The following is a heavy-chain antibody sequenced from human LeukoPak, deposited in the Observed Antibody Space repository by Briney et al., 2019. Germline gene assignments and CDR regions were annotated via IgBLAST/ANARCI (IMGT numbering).Heavy chain of an antibody. Sequence: SETLSLTCAVYGGSFSGYYWSWIRQPPGKGLEWIGYIYYSGSINYNPSLKSRVTISVDTSKNQFSLKLSSVTAADTAVYYCARAEGSWPYPFDLWGRGTLVTVSS. CDR1: GGSFSGYY. J-gene: IGHJ2*01. CDR2: IYYSGSI. D-gene: IGHD6-13*01. CDR3: ARAEGSWPYPFDL. V-gene: IGHV4-59*12.